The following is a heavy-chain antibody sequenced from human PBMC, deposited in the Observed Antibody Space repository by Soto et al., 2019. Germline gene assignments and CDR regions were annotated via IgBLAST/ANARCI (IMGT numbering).Heavy chain of an antibody. V-gene: IGHV3-43*02. CDR3: AKAKFYFDSSPFDS. D-gene: IGHD1-26*01. CDR2: INADGSDR. Sequence: EVQLLESGGGVVQPGGSLRLPCSTSGFTFEDYAVHWVRQSSRKGLEWVSFINADGSDRYYADSVKGRFTISRDNTKGSFYLQMDRLRLEDTAIYYCAKAKFYFDSSPFDSWGQGTLVTVSS. J-gene: IGHJ4*02. CDR1: GFTFEDYA.